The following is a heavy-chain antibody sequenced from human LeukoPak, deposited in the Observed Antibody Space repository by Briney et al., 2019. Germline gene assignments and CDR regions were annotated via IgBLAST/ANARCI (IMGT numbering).Heavy chain of an antibody. CDR2: INHSGST. Sequence: SETLSLTCAVYGGSFSGYYWSWIRQPPGQGLEWIGEINHSGSTNDNPSLKSRVTISVDTSKNQFSLKLCSVTAADTAVYYCARITPYYYYMDVWGKGTTVTVSS. CDR3: ARITPYYYYMDV. V-gene: IGHV4-34*01. CDR1: GGSFSGYY. J-gene: IGHJ6*03. D-gene: IGHD3-16*01.